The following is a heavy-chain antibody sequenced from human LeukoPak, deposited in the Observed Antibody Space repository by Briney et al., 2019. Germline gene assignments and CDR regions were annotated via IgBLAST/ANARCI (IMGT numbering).Heavy chain of an antibody. V-gene: IGHV3-11*01. CDR2: ISSSGSTI. CDR3: ASEIAAAGLFDY. CDR1: GGSISSSSYY. J-gene: IGHJ4*02. Sequence: LSLTCTVSGGSISSSSYYWGWIRQAPGKGLEWVSYISSSGSTIYYADSVKGRFTISRDNAKNSLYLQMNSLRAEDTAVYYCASEIAAAGLFDYWGQGTLVTVSS. D-gene: IGHD6-13*01.